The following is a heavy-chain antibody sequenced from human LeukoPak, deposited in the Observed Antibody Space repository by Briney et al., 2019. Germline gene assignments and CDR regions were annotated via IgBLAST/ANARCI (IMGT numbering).Heavy chain of an antibody. J-gene: IGHJ6*03. CDR2: ISSSGSTI. V-gene: IGHV3-11*01. D-gene: IGHD3-3*01. CDR1: GFTFSDYY. Sequence: PGGSLRLSCAASGFTFSDYYMSWIRQAPGKGLEWVSYISSSGSTIYYADSVKGRFTISRDNAKNSLYLQMNSLRAADTAVYYCARDLLGARFLEWPMDVWGKGTTVTVSS. CDR3: ARDLLGARFLEWPMDV.